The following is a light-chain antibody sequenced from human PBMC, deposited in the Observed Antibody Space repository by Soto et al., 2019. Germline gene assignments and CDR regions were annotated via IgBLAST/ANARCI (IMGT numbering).Light chain of an antibody. CDR2: GAS. CDR1: QTVSSRY. CDR3: QQYGRSPPFT. Sequence: EIVLTQSPGTLSLSPGERATLSCRASQTVSSRYLAWYQQKPGQAPRLLMYGASNSATGIPDRFSGSGSGTDFTLTISRLEPEDFAVYFCQQYGRSPPFTFGQGTKVDIK. J-gene: IGKJ2*01. V-gene: IGKV3-20*01.